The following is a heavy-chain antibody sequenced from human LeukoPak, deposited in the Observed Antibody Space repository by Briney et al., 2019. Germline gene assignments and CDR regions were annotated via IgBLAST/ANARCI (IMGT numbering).Heavy chain of an antibody. Sequence: SETLSLTCTVSGSSISSYYWSWIRQPPGKGLEWIGYIYYSGSTNYNPSLKSRVTISVDTSKNQFSLKLSSVTAADTAVYYCARVAATYYYYYYYMDVWGKGTTVTVSS. CDR1: GSSISSYY. CDR3: ARVAATYYYYYYYMDV. D-gene: IGHD2-15*01. CDR2: IYYSGST. V-gene: IGHV4-59*01. J-gene: IGHJ6*03.